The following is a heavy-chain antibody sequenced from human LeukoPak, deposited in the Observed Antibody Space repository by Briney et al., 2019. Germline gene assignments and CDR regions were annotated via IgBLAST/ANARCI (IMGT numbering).Heavy chain of an antibody. V-gene: IGHV3-23*01. D-gene: IGHD6-19*01. CDR2: ISGSGGST. CDR1: GFTFSSYA. J-gene: IGHJ3*02. CDR3: AKDLIAASSGWFGDAFDI. Sequence: PGGSLRLSCAAPGFTFSSYAMSWVRQAPGKGLEWVSAISGSGGSTYYADSVKGRFTISRDNSKNTLYLQMNSLRAEDTAVYYCAKDLIAASSGWFGDAFDIWGQGTMVTVSS.